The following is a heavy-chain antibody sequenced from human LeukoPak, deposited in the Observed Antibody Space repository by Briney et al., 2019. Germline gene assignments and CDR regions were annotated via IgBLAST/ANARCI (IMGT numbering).Heavy chain of an antibody. CDR1: GYSFTNYD. J-gene: IGHJ4*02. CDR2: MNPKSGDT. CDR3: ARDLMAGFDY. V-gene: IGHV1-8*03. Sequence: ASVKVSCKASGYSFTNYDINWVRQATGQGLEWMGWMNPKSGDTGYSQKFQGRVFITRDTSINTAYMELSSLGSDDTAVYYCARDLMAGFDYWGQGTLVTVSS. D-gene: IGHD3-10*01.